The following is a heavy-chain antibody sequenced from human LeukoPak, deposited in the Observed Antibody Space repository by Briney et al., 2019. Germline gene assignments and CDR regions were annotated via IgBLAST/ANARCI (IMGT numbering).Heavy chain of an antibody. Sequence: ASVKVSCKASGYTFTGYYMHWVRQAPGQGLEWMGWINPNSGGTNYAQKFQGRVTMTRDTSISTAYMELSRLRSDDTAVYYCASRGAYGSGSYTLWDYWGQGTLVTVSS. CDR3: ASRGAYGSGSYTLWDY. CDR1: GYTFTGYY. CDR2: INPNSGGT. D-gene: IGHD3-10*01. V-gene: IGHV1-2*02. J-gene: IGHJ4*02.